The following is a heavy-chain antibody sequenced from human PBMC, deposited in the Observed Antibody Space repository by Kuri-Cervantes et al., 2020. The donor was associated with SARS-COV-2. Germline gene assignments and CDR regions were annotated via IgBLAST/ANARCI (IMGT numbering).Heavy chain of an antibody. V-gene: IGHV1-58*01. CDR3: ARGCSSTSCYTDVYYYYGMDV. CDR2: IVVGSGNT. Sequence: SVKVSCKASGFTFTSSAVQWVRQARGQRLEWIGWIVVGSGNTNYAQKFQERVTITRDMSTSTAYMELSSLRSEDTAVYYCARGCSSTSCYTDVYYYYGMDVWGQGTTVTVSS. D-gene: IGHD2-2*02. J-gene: IGHJ6*02. CDR1: GFTFTSSA.